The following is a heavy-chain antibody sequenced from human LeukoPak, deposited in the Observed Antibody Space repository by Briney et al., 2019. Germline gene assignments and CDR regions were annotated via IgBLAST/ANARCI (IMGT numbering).Heavy chain of an antibody. CDR2: VTNNGGRT. CDR3: ARVRAAVGINWYFDL. V-gene: IGHV3-64*04. CDR1: GLTFSDYI. Sequence: GGSLRLSCSASGLTFSDYIIYWVRQAPGRGLEYVSGVTNNGGRTFYADSVKGRFTISRDNSKNTLYLQMNSLRAGDTAVYYCARVRAAVGINWYFDLWGRGTLLTVSS. J-gene: IGHJ2*01. D-gene: IGHD6-13*01.